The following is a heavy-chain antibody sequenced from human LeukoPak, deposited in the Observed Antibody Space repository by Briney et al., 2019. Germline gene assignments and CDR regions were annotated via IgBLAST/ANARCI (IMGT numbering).Heavy chain of an antibody. CDR1: GFTFSSYS. CDR3: ARARMITGTTAFDY. D-gene: IGHD1-20*01. J-gene: IGHJ4*02. V-gene: IGHV3-21*01. Sequence: GGSLRLSCAVSGFTFSSYSMNWVRQAPGKGLEWVSSISSSSSYIYYADSVKGRFTISRDNAKNSLYLQMNSLRAEDTAVYYCARARMITGTTAFDYWGQGTLVTVSS. CDR2: ISSSSSYI.